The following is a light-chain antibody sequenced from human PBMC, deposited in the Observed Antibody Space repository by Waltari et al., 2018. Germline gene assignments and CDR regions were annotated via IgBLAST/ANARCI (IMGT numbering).Light chain of an antibody. CDR2: SDD. V-gene: IGLV3-1*01. CDR1: GWGDQY. CDR3: CSYAGNYIFI. J-gene: IGLJ1*01. Sequence: SYELTQPPSVSVSPGQTATIPCSGDGWGDQYVWWYQQKPGQSPVAVIYSDDKRPSGIPDRFSGSKSGNTASLTISGLQAEDEADYYCCSYAGNYIFIFATGTKVTVL.